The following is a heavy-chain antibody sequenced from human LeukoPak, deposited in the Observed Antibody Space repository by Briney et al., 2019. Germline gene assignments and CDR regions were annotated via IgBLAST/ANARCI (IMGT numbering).Heavy chain of an antibody. V-gene: IGHV3-15*01. CDR2: IKSKTEGGTT. CDR3: TRTYIRDY. D-gene: IGHD3-3*02. Sequence: GGSLRLSCAASGFTFSNAWMSWVRQAPGKGLEWVGRIKSKTEGGTTDYAAPVKGRFTISRDDSKNTLYLQMNSLKTEDTAVYYCTRTYIRDYWGQGTLVTVSS. J-gene: IGHJ4*02. CDR1: GFTFSNAW.